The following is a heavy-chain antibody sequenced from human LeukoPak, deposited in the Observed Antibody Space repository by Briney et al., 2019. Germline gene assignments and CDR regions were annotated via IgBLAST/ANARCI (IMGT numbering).Heavy chain of an antibody. CDR1: GGSISSSNW. Sequence: SGTLSLTCAVSGGSISSSNWWSWVCQPPGKGLEWIGEIYHSGSTNYNPSLKSRVTISVDKSKNQFSLKLSSVTAADTAVYYCAREWEYCSSTSCYVDYWGQGTLVTVSS. D-gene: IGHD2-2*01. V-gene: IGHV4-4*02. CDR2: IYHSGST. J-gene: IGHJ4*02. CDR3: AREWEYCSSTSCYVDY.